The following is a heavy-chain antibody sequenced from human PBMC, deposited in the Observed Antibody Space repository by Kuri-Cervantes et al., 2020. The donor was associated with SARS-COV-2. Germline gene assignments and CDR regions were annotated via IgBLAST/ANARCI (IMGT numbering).Heavy chain of an antibody. D-gene: IGHD3-3*01. J-gene: IGHJ6*02. Sequence: GGSLRLSCAASGFTFSSYAMSWVRQAPGKGLEWVSAISGSGGSTYYADSVKGRFTISRDNSKNTLYLRMNSLRAEDTAVYYCAKGGLRFLEWLPDYYYYGMDVWGQGTTVTVSS. V-gene: IGHV3-23*01. CDR2: ISGSGGST. CDR3: AKGGLRFLEWLPDYYYYGMDV. CDR1: GFTFSSYA.